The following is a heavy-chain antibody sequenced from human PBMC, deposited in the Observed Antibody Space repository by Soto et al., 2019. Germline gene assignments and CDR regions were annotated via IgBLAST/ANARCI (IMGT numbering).Heavy chain of an antibody. CDR2: ISWNSVSI. CDR3: AKDFSYDGYNDAFDI. D-gene: IGHD3-3*01. CDR1: GFTFDEYA. J-gene: IGHJ3*02. V-gene: IGHV3-9*01. Sequence: GGSLRPSCAASGFTFDEYAMHWVRQAPGKGLEWVSGISWNSVSIGYADSVKGRFTISRDNAKNSLFLQLNSLRAEVSALYYCAKDFSYDGYNDAFDIWGQGTMVTVSS.